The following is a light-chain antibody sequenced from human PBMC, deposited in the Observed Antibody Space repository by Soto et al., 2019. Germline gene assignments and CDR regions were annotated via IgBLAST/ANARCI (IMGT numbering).Light chain of an antibody. CDR1: SSDVGGYNY. Sequence: QSALTQPRSVSGSPGQSVTISWTGTSSDVGGYNYVSWYQQHPGKAPKLMIYDVSKRPSGVPDRFSGSKSGNTASLTISGLQAEDEADYYCCSYAGSYNVVFGGGTKLTAL. V-gene: IGLV2-11*01. J-gene: IGLJ2*01. CDR2: DVS. CDR3: CSYAGSYNVV.